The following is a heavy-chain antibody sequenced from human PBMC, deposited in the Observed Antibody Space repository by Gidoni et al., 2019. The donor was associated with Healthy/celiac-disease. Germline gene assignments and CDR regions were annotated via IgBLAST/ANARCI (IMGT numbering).Heavy chain of an antibody. CDR2: ISGSGGST. J-gene: IGHJ4*02. V-gene: IGHV3-23*01. CDR3: AKAQSTSDTEFDY. D-gene: IGHD5-18*01. Sequence: EVQLLESGGSLVQPGGSLRLSCAAPGSTFSSYAMRWVRQAPGKGMEWVSAISGSGGSTYYADSVKGRFTISRDNSKNTLYLQMNSLRAEDTAVYYCAKAQSTSDTEFDYWGQGTLVTVSS. CDR1: GSTFSSYA.